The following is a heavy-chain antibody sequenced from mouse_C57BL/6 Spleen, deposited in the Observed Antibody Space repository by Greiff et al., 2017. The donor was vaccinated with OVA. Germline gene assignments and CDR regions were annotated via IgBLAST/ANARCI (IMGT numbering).Heavy chain of an antibody. Sequence: QVQLQQSGAELVQPGASVKLSCKASGYTFTSYWMHWVKQRPGQGLEWIGMIHPNSGSTNYNEKFKSKATLTVDKSSSTAYMQLSSLTSEDSAVYYCARNTAANYFDYWGQGTTLTVSS. J-gene: IGHJ2*01. V-gene: IGHV1-64*01. CDR2: IHPNSGST. D-gene: IGHD6-1*01. CDR1: GYTFTSYW. CDR3: ARNTAANYFDY.